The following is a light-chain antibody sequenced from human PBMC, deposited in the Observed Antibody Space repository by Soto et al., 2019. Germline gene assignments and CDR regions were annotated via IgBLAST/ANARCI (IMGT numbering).Light chain of an antibody. CDR2: AAS. J-gene: IGKJ1*01. Sequence: AIRMTQSPSSLAASTGDRVTITCRASQGISSYLAWYQQKPGKAPKLLIYAASTLQSGVPARFSGSGSGTEFTLTISNLPPEDFEIYHCQQSYSYPWTFGQGTKVDIK. V-gene: IGKV1-8*01. CDR3: QQSYSYPWT. CDR1: QGISSY.